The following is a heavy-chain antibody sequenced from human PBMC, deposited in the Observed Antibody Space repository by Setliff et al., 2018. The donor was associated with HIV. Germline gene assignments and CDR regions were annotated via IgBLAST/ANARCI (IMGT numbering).Heavy chain of an antibody. J-gene: IGHJ6*02. CDR3: ARSRTSSGYYGVTGYGMDV. CDR1: DGSISSDY. CDR2: IYYSGST. Sequence: PSETLSLTCTVSDGSISSDYWSWIRQPPGKGLEWIGYIYYSGSTNYNPSLKSRVTISVATSKNQLSLKLNSVTTADTAVYYCARSRTSSGYYGVTGYGMDVWGQGTTVTVSS. D-gene: IGHD3-22*01. V-gene: IGHV4-59*12.